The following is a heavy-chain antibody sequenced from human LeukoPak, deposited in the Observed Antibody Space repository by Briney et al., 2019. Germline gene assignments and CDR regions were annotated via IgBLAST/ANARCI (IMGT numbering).Heavy chain of an antibody. CDR1: GFTVSSNE. CDR3: AKGGTADLAYIDY. V-gene: IGHV3-38-3*01. J-gene: IGHJ4*02. CDR2: ISGGST. D-gene: IGHD1/OR15-1a*01. Sequence: PGGSLRLSCAASGFTVSSNEMSWVRQAPGKGLEWVSSISGGSTNYADSVRGRFTISRDNSKNTLYLQMNSLRAEDTATYYCAKGGTADLAYIDYWGQGALVTVSS.